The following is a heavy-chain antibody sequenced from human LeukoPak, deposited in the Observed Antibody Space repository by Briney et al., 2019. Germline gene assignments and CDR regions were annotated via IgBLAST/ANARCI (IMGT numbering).Heavy chain of an antibody. J-gene: IGHJ4*02. CDR1: GGSISSGSYY. D-gene: IGHD3-10*01. CDR2: IYTSGST. V-gene: IGHV4-61*02. CDR3: ARTWGYYGSGSYYNYFDY. Sequence: SETLSLTCTVSGGSISSGSYYWSWIRQPAGKGLEWIGRIYTSGSTNYNPSLKSRVTISVDTSKNQFSLKLSSVTAADTAVYYCARTWGYYGSGSYYNYFDYWGQGTLVTVSS.